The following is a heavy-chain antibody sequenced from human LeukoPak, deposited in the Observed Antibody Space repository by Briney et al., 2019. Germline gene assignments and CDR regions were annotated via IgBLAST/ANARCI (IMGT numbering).Heavy chain of an antibody. Sequence: GGSLRLSCAASGFPFSASAMTWVRQAPGKGLEWVSHILSTGTTYYADSVRGRFTISRDNSKNTLYLLMTSLRADHTAVYDCATVKDDYGDPVGWFDPWGQGTLVTVSS. CDR3: ATVKDDYGDPVGWFDP. V-gene: IGHV3-23*01. CDR2: ILSTGTT. J-gene: IGHJ5*02. D-gene: IGHD4-17*01. CDR1: GFPFSASA.